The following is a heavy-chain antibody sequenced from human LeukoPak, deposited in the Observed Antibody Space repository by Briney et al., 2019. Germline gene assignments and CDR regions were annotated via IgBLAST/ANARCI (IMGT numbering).Heavy chain of an antibody. Sequence: GGSLRLSCAVSGFTFSSYSMNWVRQAPGKGLEWVSSISSSSSYIYYADSVKGRFTISRDNAKNSLYLQMNSLRAEDTAVYYCAREREPWYNWNDAGAFDIWGQGTMVTVSS. D-gene: IGHD1-1*01. V-gene: IGHV3-21*01. CDR1: GFTFSSYS. J-gene: IGHJ3*02. CDR2: ISSSSSYI. CDR3: AREREPWYNWNDAGAFDI.